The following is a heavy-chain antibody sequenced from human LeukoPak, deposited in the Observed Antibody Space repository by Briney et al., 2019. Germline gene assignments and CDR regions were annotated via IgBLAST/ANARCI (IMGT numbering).Heavy chain of an antibody. CDR2: ISSSGSYK. D-gene: IGHD3-10*02. J-gene: IGHJ6*04. CDR3: AELGITMIGGV. Sequence: GGSLKLSCAASGFTFSSYSMNWVRQAPGKGLEWVSSISSSGSYKYYADSVKGRFTISRDNAKNSLYLQMNSLRAEDTAVYYCAELGITMIGGVWGKGTTVTISS. V-gene: IGHV3-21*01. CDR1: GFTFSSYS.